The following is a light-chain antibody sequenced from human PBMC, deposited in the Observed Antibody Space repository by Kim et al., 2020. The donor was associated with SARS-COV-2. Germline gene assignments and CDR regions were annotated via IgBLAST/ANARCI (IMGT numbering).Light chain of an antibody. CDR2: GAS. CDR1: QAMSRV. Sequence: SASVGERVTLSSRASQAMSRVVAGSQQTRGKAPKSELHGASGLQRGVPPRFSGSGSGTEFTLPITNLQPEDFATYYCQEATSFPLTLGGGTKVEI. J-gene: IGKJ4*01. V-gene: IGKV1-12*01. CDR3: QEATSFPLT.